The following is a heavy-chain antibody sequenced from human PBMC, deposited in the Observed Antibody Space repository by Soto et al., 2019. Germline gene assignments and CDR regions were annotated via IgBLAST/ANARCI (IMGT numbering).Heavy chain of an antibody. D-gene: IGHD1-26*01. CDR3: VRQSDYSGAYWPY. CDR2: IYPGDSDA. Sequence: PGESLKISCKGSGYRFTSYWIGWVRQMPGKGLEWVGIIYPGDSDARYSPSFQGQVTISVDKSNNTAYLHWSRLKAPDTAIYYCVRQSDYSGAYWPYWGQGTLVTVSS. V-gene: IGHV5-51*01. CDR1: GYRFTSYW. J-gene: IGHJ4*02.